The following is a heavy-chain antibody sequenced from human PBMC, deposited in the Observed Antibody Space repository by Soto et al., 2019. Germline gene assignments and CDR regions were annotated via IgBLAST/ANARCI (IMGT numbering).Heavy chain of an antibody. CDR3: ARGSTSVASLY. J-gene: IGHJ4*02. CDR1: GGSFSGYY. V-gene: IGHV4-34*01. D-gene: IGHD2-15*01. Sequence: PSETLSLTCAVYGGSFSGYYWSWIRQPPGKGLEWIGEINHSGSTNYNPSLKSRVTISVDTSKNQFSLKLSSVTAADTAVYYCARGSTSVASLYWGQGTLVTVSS. CDR2: INHSGST.